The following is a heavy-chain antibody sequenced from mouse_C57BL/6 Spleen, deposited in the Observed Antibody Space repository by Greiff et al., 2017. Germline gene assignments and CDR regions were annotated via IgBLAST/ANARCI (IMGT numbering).Heavy chain of an antibody. CDR3: ARTWSGAWFAY. Sequence: EVQVVESGGGLVKPGGSLKLSCAASGFTFSDYGMHWVRQAPEKGLEWVAYISSGSSTIYYADTVKGRFTISTDNAKNTLFLQMTSLRSEDTAMYYCARTWSGAWFAYWGQGTLVTVSA. CDR1: GFTFSDYG. CDR2: ISSGSSTI. D-gene: IGHD1-1*02. V-gene: IGHV5-17*01. J-gene: IGHJ3*01.